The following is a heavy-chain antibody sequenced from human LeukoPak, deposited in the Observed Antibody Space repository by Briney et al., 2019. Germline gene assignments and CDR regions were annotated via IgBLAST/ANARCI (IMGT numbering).Heavy chain of an antibody. V-gene: IGHV5-51*01. Sequence: GESLKISCKDSGDFTNYWIGWVRQMPGKGLEWVGIIYPRDSDTRYSPSFQGQVTISADKSINTAYLQWSSLKASDTAMYYCARVPSLVRGIVGLDYWGQGTLVTVSS. CDR2: IYPRDSDT. CDR3: ARVPSLVRGIVGLDY. J-gene: IGHJ4*02. D-gene: IGHD3-10*01. CDR1: GDFTNYW.